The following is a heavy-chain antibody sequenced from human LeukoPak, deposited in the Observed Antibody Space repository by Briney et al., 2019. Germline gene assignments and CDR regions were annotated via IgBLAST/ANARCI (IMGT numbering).Heavy chain of an antibody. V-gene: IGHV3-21*01. D-gene: IGHD5-18*01. CDR2: ISSTSSNI. CDR3: ARGNTAMVTL. J-gene: IGHJ4*02. CDR1: GFTFSSYS. Sequence: GGSLRLSCAASGFTFSSYSMNWVRQAPGKGLEWVSPISSTSSNIYYADSLKGRFTISRDNAKNSLYLQMNSLRAEDTAVYYCARGNTAMVTLWGQGTLVTVSS.